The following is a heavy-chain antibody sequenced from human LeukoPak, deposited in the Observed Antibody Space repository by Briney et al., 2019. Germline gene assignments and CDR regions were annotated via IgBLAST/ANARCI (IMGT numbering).Heavy chain of an antibody. V-gene: IGHV3-30*04. Sequence: GRSLRLSCAASGFTFSSYAMHWVRQAPGKGLEWVAVISYDGSNKYYADSVKGRFTISRDNSKNTLYLQMNSLRAEDTAVYYCARDNGYCSGGSCLRYYMDVWGKGTTVTISS. J-gene: IGHJ6*03. CDR1: GFTFSSYA. CDR2: ISYDGSNK. CDR3: ARDNGYCSGGSCLRYYMDV. D-gene: IGHD2-15*01.